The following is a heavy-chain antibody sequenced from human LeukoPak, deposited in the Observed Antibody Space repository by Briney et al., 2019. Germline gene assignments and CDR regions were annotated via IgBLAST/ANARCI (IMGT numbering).Heavy chain of an antibody. CDR2: IYTSGST. Sequence: MPSETLSLTCTVSGGSISSGSYYWSWIRQPAGKGLEWIGRIYTSGSTNYNPSLKSRVTISVDTSKNQFSLKLSSVTAADTAVYYCARDLPFDIWGQGTMVTVSS. CDR3: ARDLPFDI. J-gene: IGHJ3*02. V-gene: IGHV4-61*02. CDR1: GGSISSGSYY.